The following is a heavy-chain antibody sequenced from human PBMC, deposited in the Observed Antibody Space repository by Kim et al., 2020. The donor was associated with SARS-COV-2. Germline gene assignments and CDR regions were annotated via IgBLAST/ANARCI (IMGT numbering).Heavy chain of an antibody. D-gene: IGHD6-13*01. Sequence: ASVKVSCKASGYTFTGYYMHWVRQAPGQGLEWMGWINPNSGGTNYAQKFQGRVTMTRDTSISTAYMELSRLRSDDTAVYYCARGSPRSSWYPYGWFDPWGQGTLVTVSS. CDR2: INPNSGGT. CDR3: ARGSPRSSWYPYGWFDP. J-gene: IGHJ5*02. V-gene: IGHV1-2*02. CDR1: GYTFTGYY.